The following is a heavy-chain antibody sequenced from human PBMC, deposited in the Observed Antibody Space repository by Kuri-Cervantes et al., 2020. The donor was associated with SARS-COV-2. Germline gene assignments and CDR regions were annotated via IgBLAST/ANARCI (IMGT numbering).Heavy chain of an antibody. J-gene: IGHJ6*03. CDR3: ARAVGSSSAGDYSMDV. V-gene: IGHV3-23*01. D-gene: IGHD6-6*01. CDR1: GFTFSSYA. Sequence: GESLKISCAASGFTFSSYAMSWVRQAPGKGLEWVSAISGSGGSTYYPDSVKGRFTNSRDNAKNSLFLQMNSLRADDTAVYYCARAVGSSSAGDYSMDVWGKGTTVIVSS. CDR2: ISGSGGST.